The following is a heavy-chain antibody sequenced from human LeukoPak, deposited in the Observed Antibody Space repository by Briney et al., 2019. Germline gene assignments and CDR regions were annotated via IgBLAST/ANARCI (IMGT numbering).Heavy chain of an antibody. D-gene: IGHD5-24*01. Sequence: GGSLRLSCAASGFNFSRYAMHWVRQAPGKGLEWLAVVSSDENRKYFADSVTGRFIISRDNAKNTLYLHMDRLKPDDTAVYYCATYGYIYEDAFDIWGQGTMVTVSS. CDR2: VSSDENRK. CDR3: ATYGYIYEDAFDI. V-gene: IGHV3-30*04. J-gene: IGHJ3*02. CDR1: GFNFSRYA.